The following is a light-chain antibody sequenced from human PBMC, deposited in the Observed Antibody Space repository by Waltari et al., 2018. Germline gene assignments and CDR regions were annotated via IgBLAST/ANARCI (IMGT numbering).Light chain of an antibody. CDR2: AAS. Sequence: ESVLTQAPGTLCLSPGERPTLSCRASESGSRALAWYQQKPGQDPRLLIYAASTRATGVPGRCSGSGSGTDFSLTISRLDPEDFAVYYCQHYVNLPVTFGQGTKVEI. V-gene: IGKV3-20*01. J-gene: IGKJ1*01. CDR3: QHYVNLPVT. CDR1: ESGSRA.